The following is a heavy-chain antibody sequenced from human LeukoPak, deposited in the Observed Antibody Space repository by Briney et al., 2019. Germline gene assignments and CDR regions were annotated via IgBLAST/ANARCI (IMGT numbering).Heavy chain of an antibody. Sequence: GGSLRLSCAASGFTFSSYWMSWVRKAPGKGLKWVANIKQDGSEKYYVDSVKGRFTISRDNAKNSLYLQMNSLRAEDTAVYYCARSGYCSGGSCYYYYYGMDVWGQGTTVTVSS. CDR3: ARSGYCSGGSCYYYYYGMDV. D-gene: IGHD2-15*01. CDR1: GFTFSSYW. V-gene: IGHV3-7*01. CDR2: IKQDGSEK. J-gene: IGHJ6*02.